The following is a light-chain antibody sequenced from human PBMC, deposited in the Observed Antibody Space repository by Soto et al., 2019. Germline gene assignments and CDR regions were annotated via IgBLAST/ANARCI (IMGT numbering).Light chain of an antibody. Sequence: SYELTQPLSVSVALGQTARITCGGNNIGSKNVHWYQQKPGQAPVLVIYRNNNRPSGIPERFSGSNSGNTATLTISRAQAGDEADYYCQVWDSSTAWVFGSGTKVTVL. V-gene: IGLV3-9*01. CDR3: QVWDSSTAWV. CDR2: RNN. J-gene: IGLJ1*01. CDR1: NIGSKN.